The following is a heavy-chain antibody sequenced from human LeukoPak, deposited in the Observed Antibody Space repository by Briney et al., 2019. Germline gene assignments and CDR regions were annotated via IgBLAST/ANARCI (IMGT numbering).Heavy chain of an antibody. CDR3: ASGPSGVYYYMDV. CDR1: GYTFTSYD. D-gene: IGHD2-15*01. Sequence: GASVKVSCKASGYTFTSYDINWVRQAPGQGLEWMGWISAYNGNTNYAQKLQGRVTMTTDTSTSTAYMELRSLRSDDTAVYYCASGPSGVYYYMDVWGKGTTVTVSS. CDR2: ISAYNGNT. J-gene: IGHJ6*03. V-gene: IGHV1-18*01.